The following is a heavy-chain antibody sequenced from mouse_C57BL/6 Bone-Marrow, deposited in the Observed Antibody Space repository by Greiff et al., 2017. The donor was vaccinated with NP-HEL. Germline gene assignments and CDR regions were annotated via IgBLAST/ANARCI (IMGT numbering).Heavy chain of an antibody. Sequence: EVKVVESGGGLVQPGGSMKLSCAASGFTFSDAWMDWVRQSPEKGLEWVAEIRNKANNHATYYAESVKGRFTISRDDSKSSVYLQMNSLRAEDTGIYYCTRITTVVDYFDYWGQGTTLTVSS. CDR2: IRNKANNHAT. CDR1: GFTFSDAW. J-gene: IGHJ2*01. D-gene: IGHD1-1*01. CDR3: TRITTVVDYFDY. V-gene: IGHV6-6*01.